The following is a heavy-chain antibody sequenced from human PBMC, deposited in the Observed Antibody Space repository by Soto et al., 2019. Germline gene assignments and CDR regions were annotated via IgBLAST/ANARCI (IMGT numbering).Heavy chain of an antibody. J-gene: IGHJ4*02. V-gene: IGHV4-34*01. CDR3: ARGSREQLVRRRDYFDY. Sequence: PSEPMSLTSAVYGGSFSGYYWSWIRPHPGKGLEWIGEINHSGSTNYNPSLKSRVTISVDSSRNQFSLKLNSVTAADTAVYYCARGSREQLVRRRDYFDYWGQGTLVNV. D-gene: IGHD6-6*01. CDR2: INHSGST. CDR1: GGSFSGYY.